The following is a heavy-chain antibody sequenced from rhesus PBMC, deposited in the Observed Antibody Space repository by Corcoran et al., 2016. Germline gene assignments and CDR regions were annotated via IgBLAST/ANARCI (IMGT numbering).Heavy chain of an antibody. J-gene: IGHJ5-1*01. CDR1: GASISSYW. D-gene: IGHD2-39*02. CDR2: INGNTGTT. CDR3: ARSGGDGVPHNRFDV. V-gene: IGHV4-80*01. Sequence: QVQLQESGPGLVKPSETLSLTCAVSGASISSYWWNWIRQPPGKGLEGIGEINGNTGTTNHHPALKSRGTISKDASKNQFSLKLSCVTAADTAVYYGARSGGDGVPHNRFDVWGPGVLVTVSS.